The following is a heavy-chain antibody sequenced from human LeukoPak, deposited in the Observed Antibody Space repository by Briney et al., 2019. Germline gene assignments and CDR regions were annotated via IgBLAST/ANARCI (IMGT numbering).Heavy chain of an antibody. CDR2: IYTTGTT. V-gene: IGHV4-4*07. CDR3: GRQGYTASHYFLDF. Sequence: SETLSLTCAVSSGSISSYFWGWVRQPPGKGLEWIGRIYTTGTTHYNPSLKSRVTMSIDTSTNQFSLNLRSMTAADTAVYYCGRQGYTASHYFLDFWSQGTLVAVS. J-gene: IGHJ4*02. D-gene: IGHD2-2*02. CDR1: SGSISSYF.